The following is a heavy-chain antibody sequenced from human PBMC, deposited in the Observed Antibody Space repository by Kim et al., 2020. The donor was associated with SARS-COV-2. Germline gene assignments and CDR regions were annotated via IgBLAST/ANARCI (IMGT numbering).Heavy chain of an antibody. CDR3: ARARMALEWLSHGYNWFDP. CDR2: IYYSGST. J-gene: IGHJ5*02. Sequence: SETLSLTCTVSGGSISSGGYYWSWIRQHPGKGLEWIGYIYYSGSTYYNPSLKSRVTISVDTSKNQFSLKLSSVTAADTAVYYCARARMALEWLSHGYNWFDPWGQGTLVTVSS. CDR1: GGSISSGGYY. V-gene: IGHV4-31*03. D-gene: IGHD3-3*01.